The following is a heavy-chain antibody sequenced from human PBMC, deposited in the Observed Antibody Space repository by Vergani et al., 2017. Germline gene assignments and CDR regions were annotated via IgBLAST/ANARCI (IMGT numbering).Heavy chain of an antibody. J-gene: IGHJ6*03. D-gene: IGHD3-9*01. V-gene: IGHV4-34*01. CDR3: ARHVPGPLRYLGGDYMDV. CDR2: IYYSGST. CDR1: GGSFSGYY. Sequence: QVQLQQWGAGLLKPSETLSLTCAVYGGSFSGYYWGWIRQPPGKGLEWIGSIYYSGSTYYNPSLKSRVTISVDTYKNQFSLKLSSVTAADTAVYYCARHVPGPLRYLGGDYMDVWGKGTTVTVS.